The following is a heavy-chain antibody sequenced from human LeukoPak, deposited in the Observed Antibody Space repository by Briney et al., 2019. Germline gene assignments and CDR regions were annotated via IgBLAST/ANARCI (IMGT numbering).Heavy chain of an antibody. J-gene: IGHJ5*02. Sequence: GGSLRLSCAASGFTFSSYSMNWVRQAPGKGLEWVSYISSSSSTIYYADSVKGRFTISRDNAKNSLYLQMNNLGAEDTAVYYCARDLTVTSTCWFDLWGQGTLVTVSS. V-gene: IGHV3-48*04. CDR2: ISSSSSTI. D-gene: IGHD4-11*01. CDR1: GFTFSSYS. CDR3: ARDLTVTSTCWFDL.